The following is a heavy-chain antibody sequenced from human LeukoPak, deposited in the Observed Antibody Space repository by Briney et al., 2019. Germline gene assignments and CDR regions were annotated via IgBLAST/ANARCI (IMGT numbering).Heavy chain of an antibody. J-gene: IGHJ3*02. CDR2: IYPGDSDT. CDR1: GYSFTSYW. Sequence: GESLKISCKGSGYSFTSYWIGWVRQMPGKGLEWMGIIYPGDSDTRYSPSFQGQVTISADKSISTAYLQWSSLKASDTAMYYCARTLRYFDWLPSDAFDIWGQGTMVTVSS. V-gene: IGHV5-51*01. CDR3: ARTLRYFDWLPSDAFDI. D-gene: IGHD3-9*01.